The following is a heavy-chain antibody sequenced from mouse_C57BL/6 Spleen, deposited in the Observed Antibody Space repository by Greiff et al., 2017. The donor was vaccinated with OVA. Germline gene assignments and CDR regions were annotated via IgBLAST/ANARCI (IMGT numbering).Heavy chain of an antibody. V-gene: IGHV5-12*01. Sequence: EVQLVESGGGLVQPGGSLKLSCAASGFTFSDYYMCWVRQTPEKRLEWVAYISNGGGSTYYPDTVKGRFTISRDNAKNTLYLQMSRLKSEDTAMYYCARDYYGSSPAWFAYWGQGTLVTVSA. J-gene: IGHJ3*01. D-gene: IGHD1-1*01. CDR3: ARDYYGSSPAWFAY. CDR2: ISNGGGST. CDR1: GFTFSDYY.